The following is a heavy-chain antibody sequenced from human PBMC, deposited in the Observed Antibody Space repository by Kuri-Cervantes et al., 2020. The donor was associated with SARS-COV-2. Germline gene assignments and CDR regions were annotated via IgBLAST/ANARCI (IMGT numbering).Heavy chain of an antibody. D-gene: IGHD3-10*01. Sequence: SETLSLTCTVSGGSISSGDYYWSWIRQPPGKGLERIGYIYYSGSTYYNPSLKSRVTISVDTSKNQFSLKLSPVTAADTAVYYCAREPSGLLWFGEWNYWGQGTLVTVSS. CDR3: AREPSGLLWFGEWNY. V-gene: IGHV4-30-4*01. J-gene: IGHJ4*02. CDR2: IYYSGST. CDR1: GGSISSGDYY.